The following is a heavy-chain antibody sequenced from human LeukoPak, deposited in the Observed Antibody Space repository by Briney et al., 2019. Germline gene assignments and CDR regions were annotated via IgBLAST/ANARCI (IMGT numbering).Heavy chain of an antibody. D-gene: IGHD1-26*01. CDR2: IYHSGST. V-gene: IGHV4-38-2*01. Sequence: PSETLSLTCAVSGYSISSGYYWGWIRQPPGKGLEWIGSIYHSGSTYCNPSLKSRGTISVDTSKNQFSLKLSSVTAADTAVYYCARLSSGSYYVIDYWGQGTLVTVSS. J-gene: IGHJ4*02. CDR1: GYSISSGYY. CDR3: ARLSSGSYYVIDY.